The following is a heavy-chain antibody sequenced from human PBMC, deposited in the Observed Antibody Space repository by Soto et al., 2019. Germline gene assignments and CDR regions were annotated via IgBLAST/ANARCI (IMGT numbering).Heavy chain of an antibody. J-gene: IGHJ3*02. CDR3: ARASYSSSFAFDI. V-gene: IGHV4-61*01. CDR2: IYYSGST. D-gene: IGHD6-6*01. CDR1: GGSVSSGSYY. Sequence: SETLSLTCTVSGGSVSSGSYYWSWIRQPPGKGLEWIGDIYYSGSTNYNPSLKSRVTISVDTSKNQFSLKLSSVTAADTAVYYCARASYSSSFAFDIWGQGTMVTVSS.